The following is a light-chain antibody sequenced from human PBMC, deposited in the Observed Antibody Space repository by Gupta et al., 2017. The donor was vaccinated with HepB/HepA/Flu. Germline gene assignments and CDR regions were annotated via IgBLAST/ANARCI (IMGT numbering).Light chain of an antibody. J-gene: IGLJ3*02. CDR1: SSNIGSNT. V-gene: IGLV1-44*01. Sequence: SVLTQPPSASGTPGQRVPISCPGSSSNIGSNTVTWYQQRPGTAPKLLIYSIDQRPSGVPDRFSGSKSGTSASLDISGLQSEDEADYYCATWDDSLSGVVFGGGTKLTVL. CDR3: ATWDDSLSGVV. CDR2: SID.